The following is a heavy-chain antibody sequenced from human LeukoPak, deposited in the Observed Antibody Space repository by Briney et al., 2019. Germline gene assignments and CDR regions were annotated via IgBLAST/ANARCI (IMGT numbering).Heavy chain of an antibody. Sequence: SETLSLTCAVYGGSFSGYYWSWIRQPPGKGLEWIGEINHSGSTNYNPSLKSRVTISVDTSKNQFSLKLTSVTAADTAVYYCARLGGQYCRGGSCYLFNDAFDIWGQGTMVTVSS. CDR2: INHSGST. CDR1: GGSFSGYY. D-gene: IGHD2-15*01. J-gene: IGHJ3*02. CDR3: ARLGGQYCRGGSCYLFNDAFDI. V-gene: IGHV4-34*01.